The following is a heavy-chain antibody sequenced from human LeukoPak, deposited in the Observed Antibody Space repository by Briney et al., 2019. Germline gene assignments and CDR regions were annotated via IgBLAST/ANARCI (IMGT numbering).Heavy chain of an antibody. D-gene: IGHD6-19*01. CDR1: GYTFTSYG. CDR3: ARDGWRAVAPRGPFDY. Sequence: ASVKVSCKASGYTFTSYGISWVRQAPGQGLEWMGWISAYNGNTNYAQKLQDRVTMTTDTSTSTAYMELRSLRSDDTAVYYCARDGWRAVAPRGPFDYWGQGTLVTVSS. V-gene: IGHV1-18*04. CDR2: ISAYNGNT. J-gene: IGHJ4*02.